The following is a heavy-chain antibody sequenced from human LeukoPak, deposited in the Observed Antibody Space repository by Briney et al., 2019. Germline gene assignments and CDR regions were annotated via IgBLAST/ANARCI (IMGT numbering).Heavy chain of an antibody. Sequence: SETLSLTCTVSGGSISSYYWSWIRQPPGKGLEWIGYIYHSGSTYYNPSLKSRVTISVDRSKNQFSLKLSSVTAADTAVYYCARAPLVDYWGQGTLVTVSS. CDR2: IYHSGST. CDR1: GGSISSYY. D-gene: IGHD3-16*01. CDR3: ARAPLVDY. V-gene: IGHV4-59*12. J-gene: IGHJ4*02.